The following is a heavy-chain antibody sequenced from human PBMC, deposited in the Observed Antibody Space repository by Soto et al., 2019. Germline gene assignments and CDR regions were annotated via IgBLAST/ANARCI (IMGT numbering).Heavy chain of an antibody. CDR1: DYTFTSYG. CDR3: ARDGVYMGQLFPLIFDY. J-gene: IGHJ4*02. CDR2: ISAYNGNT. Sequence: ASVKVSCKASDYTFTSYGISWVRQAPGQGLEWMGWISAYNGNTNYAQKLQGRVTMTTDTSTSTAYMELRSLRSDDTAVYYCARDGVYMGQLFPLIFDYWRQGPLVTVSS. D-gene: IGHD6-13*01. V-gene: IGHV1-18*04.